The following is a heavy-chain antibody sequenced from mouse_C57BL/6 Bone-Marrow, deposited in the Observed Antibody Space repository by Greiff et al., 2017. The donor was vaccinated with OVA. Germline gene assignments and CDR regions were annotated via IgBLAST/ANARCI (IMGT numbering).Heavy chain of an antibody. J-gene: IGHJ1*03. CDR2: ISSGSSTI. V-gene: IGHV5-17*01. CDR3: ARINYWYFDV. CDR1: GFTFSDYG. Sequence: VQLQQSGGGLVKPGGSLKLSCAASGFTFSDYGMHWVRQAPEKGLEWVAYISSGSSTIYYADTVKGRFTISRDNAKNTLFLQMTRLRSEDTAMYYCARINYWYFDVWGTGTTVTVSS.